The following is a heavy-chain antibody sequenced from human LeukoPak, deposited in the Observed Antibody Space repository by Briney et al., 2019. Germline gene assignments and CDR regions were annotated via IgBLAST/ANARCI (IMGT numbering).Heavy chain of an antibody. Sequence: PSETLSFTCTVSGGSISSGGYYWSWIRQHPGKGLEWIGYIYYSGSTYYNPSLKSRVTISVDTSKNQFSLKLSSVTAADTAVYYCARDRQRGTFDYWGQGTLVTVSS. D-gene: IGHD3-10*01. J-gene: IGHJ4*02. V-gene: IGHV4-31*03. CDR1: GGSISSGGYY. CDR2: IYYSGST. CDR3: ARDRQRGTFDY.